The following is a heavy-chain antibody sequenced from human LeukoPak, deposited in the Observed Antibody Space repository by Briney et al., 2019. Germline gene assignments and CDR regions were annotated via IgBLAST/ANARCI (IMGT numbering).Heavy chain of an antibody. V-gene: IGHV4-38-2*02. CDR2: IYHSGST. J-gene: IGHJ6*03. CDR1: GYSISSGYY. D-gene: IGHD3-3*01. Sequence: TSETLSLTCTVSGYSISSGYYWGWIRQPPGKGLEWFGSIYHSGSTYYNPSLKSRVTISVDTSKNKFYLQLSSVTAADTAVYYCARDMGYDFNYYYYMYVWGKGTTVTVSS. CDR3: ARDMGYDFNYYYYMYV.